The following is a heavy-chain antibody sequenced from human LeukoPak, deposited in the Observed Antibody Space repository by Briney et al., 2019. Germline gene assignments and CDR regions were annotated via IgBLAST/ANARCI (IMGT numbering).Heavy chain of an antibody. CDR1: GYTFTTYW. D-gene: IGHD6-19*01. CDR3: ARPNSSGWDDAFDI. CDR2: IYPGDSDT. J-gene: IGHJ3*02. Sequence: LGESLKISCKGSGYTFTTYWIGWVRQMPGKGLEWMGIIYPGDSDTRYSPSFQGQVTISADKSISTAYLQWSSLKASDTAMYYCARPNSSGWDDAFDIWGQGTMVTVSS. V-gene: IGHV5-51*01.